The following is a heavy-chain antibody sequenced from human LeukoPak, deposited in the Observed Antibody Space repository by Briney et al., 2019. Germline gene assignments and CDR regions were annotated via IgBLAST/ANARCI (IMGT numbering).Heavy chain of an antibody. CDR3: AKERVTTTTFDY. Sequence: GGSLRLSCAASGFTFRSYAMSWVRQAPGKGLELVSLISDSGGSTCYADSVKGRFTISRDNSKNTLYLQMNSLRTEDTAVYYCAKERVTTTTFDYWGQGTLVTVSS. J-gene: IGHJ4*02. V-gene: IGHV3-23*01. CDR1: GFTFRSYA. CDR2: ISDSGGST. D-gene: IGHD4-11*01.